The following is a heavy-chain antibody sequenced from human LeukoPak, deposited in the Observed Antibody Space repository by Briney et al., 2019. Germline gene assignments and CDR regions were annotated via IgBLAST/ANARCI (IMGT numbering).Heavy chain of an antibody. D-gene: IGHD6-13*01. J-gene: IGHJ5*01. Sequence: ASVKVSCKASGYTFTSYDINWVRQATGQGLEWMGWMNPNSGNTGYAQKFQGRITMTTNTSITTAYLEVSGLRSEDTAVYYCARGTSSGWYGHWFDSWGQGPLVIVSS. CDR2: MNPNSGNT. CDR1: GYTFTSYD. CDR3: ARGTSSGWYGHWFDS. V-gene: IGHV1-8*01.